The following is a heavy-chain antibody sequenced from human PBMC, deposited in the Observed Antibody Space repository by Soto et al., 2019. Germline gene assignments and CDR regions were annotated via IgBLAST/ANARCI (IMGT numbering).Heavy chain of an antibody. CDR3: ASQYDYGDLDFDY. V-gene: IGHV1-69*02. CDR2: IIPILGIA. CDR1: GGTFSSYT. J-gene: IGHJ4*02. Sequence: ASVKVSCKASGGTFSSYTISWVRQAPGQGLEWMGRIIPILGIANYAQKFQGRVAITADKSTSTAYMELSSLRSEDTAVYYCASQYDYGDLDFDYWGQGTLVTVSS. D-gene: IGHD4-17*01.